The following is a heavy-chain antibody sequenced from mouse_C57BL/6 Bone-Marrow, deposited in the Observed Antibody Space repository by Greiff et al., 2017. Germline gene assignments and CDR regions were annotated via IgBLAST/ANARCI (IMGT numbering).Heavy chain of an antibody. D-gene: IGHD2-3*01. CDR3: ARLMVTVWYFDV. CDR1: GYTFTSYW. V-gene: IGHV1-64*01. J-gene: IGHJ1*03. CDR2: IHPNSGST. Sequence: QVQLQQPGAELVKPGASVKLSCKASGYTFTSYWMHWVKQRPGQGLEWIGMIHPNSGSTNYNEKFKSKATLTVDKSSSTAYMQLSSLTSEDSAVYYCARLMVTVWYFDVWGTGTTVTVSS.